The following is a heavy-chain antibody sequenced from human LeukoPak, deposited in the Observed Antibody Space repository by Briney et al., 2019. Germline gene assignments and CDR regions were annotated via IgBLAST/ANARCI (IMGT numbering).Heavy chain of an antibody. CDR3: ARADDILTGYYLSPIDY. CDR1: GYTFTGYY. Sequence: ASVKVSCKASGYTFTGYYMHWVRQAPGQGLEWMGWINPNRGGTNYAQKFQGRVTMTRDTSISTAYMELSRLRSDDTAVYYCARADDILTGYYLSPIDYWGQGTLVTVSS. V-gene: IGHV1-2*02. D-gene: IGHD3-9*01. J-gene: IGHJ4*02. CDR2: INPNRGGT.